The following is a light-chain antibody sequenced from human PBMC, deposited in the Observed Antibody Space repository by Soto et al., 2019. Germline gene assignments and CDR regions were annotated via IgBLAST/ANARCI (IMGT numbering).Light chain of an antibody. V-gene: IGLV1-40*01. CDR3: QSYDIRLSDHNV. CDR2: GNT. Sequence: QSVLTQPPSVSGAPGQRVTISCTGSSSNIGAGYDVHWYQQLPGTAPKVVIYGNTNRPSGVPDRFSGSKSGTSASLAITGLQPEDEADYYCQSYDIRLSDHNVFGTGTKVTVL. J-gene: IGLJ1*01. CDR1: SSNIGAGYD.